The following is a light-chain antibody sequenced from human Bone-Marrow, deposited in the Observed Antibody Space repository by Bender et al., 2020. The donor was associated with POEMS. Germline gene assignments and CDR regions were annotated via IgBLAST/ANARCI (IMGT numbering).Light chain of an antibody. V-gene: IGLV2-14*03. CDR3: SSYTSTSTTI. CDR1: SSDVGGYNY. CDR2: DVR. Sequence: QSALTQPASVSGSPGQSITISCTGTSSDVGGYNYVSWYQQHPGKAPKLMIFDVRQRPSGVSDRFSGSKSGNTASLTISGLQAEDEGDYYCSSYTSTSTTIFGGGTKLTVL. J-gene: IGLJ2*01.